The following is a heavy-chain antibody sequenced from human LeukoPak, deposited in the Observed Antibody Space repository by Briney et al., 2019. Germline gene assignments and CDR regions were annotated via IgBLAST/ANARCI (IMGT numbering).Heavy chain of an antibody. V-gene: IGHV1-18*01. Sequence: ASVKVSSKASGYTFTSYGISWVRQAPGQGLEWMGWISAYNGNTNYAQKLQGRVTMTTDTSTSTAYMELRSLRSDDTAVYYCARAGLRFLEWLTGVRDYMDVWGKGTTVTVSS. D-gene: IGHD3-3*01. CDR1: GYTFTSYG. CDR2: ISAYNGNT. J-gene: IGHJ6*03. CDR3: ARAGLRFLEWLTGVRDYMDV.